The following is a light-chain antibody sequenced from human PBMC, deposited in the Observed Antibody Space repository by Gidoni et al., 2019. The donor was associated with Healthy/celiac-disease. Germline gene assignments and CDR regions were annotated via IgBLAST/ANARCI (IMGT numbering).Light chain of an antibody. Sequence: DIQMTQSPSSLSASVGDRVTITCQASQDISNYLNWYQQKPGKAPKLLIYDASNLETGFPARFSGSGSGTDFTFTISSLQPEDIATYYCQQYDNPPFTFGGGTKVEIK. CDR3: QQYDNPPFT. CDR2: DAS. V-gene: IGKV1-33*01. CDR1: QDISNY. J-gene: IGKJ4*01.